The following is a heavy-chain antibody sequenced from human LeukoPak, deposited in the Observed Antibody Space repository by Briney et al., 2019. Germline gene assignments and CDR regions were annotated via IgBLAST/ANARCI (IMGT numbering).Heavy chain of an antibody. Sequence: ASVKVSCKASGYTFTGYYMHWVRQAPGQGLEWMGWINPNSGGTNYAQKFQGRVTMTRDTSISTAYMELSRLRSDDTAVYYCAREGGDKYQLLLGAYYYYYMDVWGKGITVTVSS. CDR3: AREGGDKYQLLLGAYYYYYMDV. J-gene: IGHJ6*03. V-gene: IGHV1-2*02. CDR1: GYTFTGYY. D-gene: IGHD2-2*01. CDR2: INPNSGGT.